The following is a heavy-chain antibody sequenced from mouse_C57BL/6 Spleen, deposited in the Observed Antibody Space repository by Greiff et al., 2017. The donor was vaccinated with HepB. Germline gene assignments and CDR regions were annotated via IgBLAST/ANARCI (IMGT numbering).Heavy chain of an antibody. CDR3: ARGELPNWDVGFAY. CDR1: GFTFSDYG. J-gene: IGHJ3*01. CDR2: ISSGSSTI. Sequence: EVQVVESGGGLVKPGGSLKLSCAASGFTFSDYGMHWVRQAPEKGLEWVAYISSGSSTIYYADTVKGRFTISRDNAKNTLSLEMTSLRSEVTAMYYCARGELPNWDVGFAYLGQGTLVTVSA. V-gene: IGHV5-17*01. D-gene: IGHD4-1*01.